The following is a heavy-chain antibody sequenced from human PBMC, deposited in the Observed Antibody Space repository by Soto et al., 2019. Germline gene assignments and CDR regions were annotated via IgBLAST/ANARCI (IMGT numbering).Heavy chain of an antibody. CDR3: ARESEDLTSNFDY. CDR1: GFTFTRYS. CDR2: ISSTTNYI. V-gene: IGHV3-21*06. J-gene: IGHJ4*02. Sequence: EVQLVESGGGLVKPGGSLRLYCAASGFTFTRYSMTWVRQAPGKGLEWVSSISSTTNYIYYGDSMKGRFTISRDNAKNSLYLEMNSLRAEDTAVYYCARESEDLTSNFDYWGQGTLVTVSS.